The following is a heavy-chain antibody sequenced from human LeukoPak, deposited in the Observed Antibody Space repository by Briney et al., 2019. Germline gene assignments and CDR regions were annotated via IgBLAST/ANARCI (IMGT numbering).Heavy chain of an antibody. Sequence: SETLSLTCTVSGGSISSYYWSWIRQPPGKGLEWIGYIYYSGSTNYNPSLKSRVTISVDTSKNQFSLKLSSVTAADTAVYYCARDYDSINWFDPWGQGTLVTVSS. D-gene: IGHD3-16*01. J-gene: IGHJ5*02. CDR1: GGSISSYY. CDR2: IYYSGST. CDR3: ARDYDSINWFDP. V-gene: IGHV4-59*01.